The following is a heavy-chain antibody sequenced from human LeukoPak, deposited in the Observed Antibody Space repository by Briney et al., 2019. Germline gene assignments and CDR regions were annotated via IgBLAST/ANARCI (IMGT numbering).Heavy chain of an antibody. CDR1: GRSMSSYY. V-gene: IGHV4-59*01. D-gene: IGHD5-18*01. CDR3: ARDHRGYSYGLFDN. Sequence: SETLSLTCTASGRSMSSYYWRWIRQPPGKGLDWMGSIYYSRTTNYNPSLKSPVTISVDTSKNQFSLRLSSVTAEDTAVYYCARDHRGYSYGLFDNWGQGTLVTVSS. J-gene: IGHJ5*02. CDR2: IYYSRTT.